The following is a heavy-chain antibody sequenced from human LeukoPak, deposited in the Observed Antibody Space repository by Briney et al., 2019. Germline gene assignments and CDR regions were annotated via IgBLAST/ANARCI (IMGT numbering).Heavy chain of an antibody. CDR1: GGSINSYY. CDR2: VSYTGTT. CDR3: ARNVGGLRGFDY. D-gene: IGHD3-10*01. V-gene: IGHV4-59*01. Sequence: SETLSLTCSVSGGSINSYYWSWIRQPPGKGLEWIGWVSYTGTTYFNPSLKSRVTISVDTSKNQFSLRLTSVTAADTAVFFCARNVGGLRGFDYWGQGILVTVSS. J-gene: IGHJ4*02.